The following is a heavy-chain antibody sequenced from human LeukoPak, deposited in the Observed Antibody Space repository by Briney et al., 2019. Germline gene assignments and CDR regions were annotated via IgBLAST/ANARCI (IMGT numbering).Heavy chain of an antibody. V-gene: IGHV3-23*01. CDR1: GFTFSSHA. J-gene: IGHJ5*02. D-gene: IGHD1-26*01. CDR2: NSGSGGTT. CDR3: AKDVTPMPDPVGWFAP. Sequence: TGGSLRLSCAAAGFTFSSHAMRWVRQAPEKGRECVSFNSGSGGTTYYADSVKGRFTISRDNSKNTLYLQMNSLRAEDTALYSCAKDVTPMPDPVGWFAPWGQGTLVTVSS.